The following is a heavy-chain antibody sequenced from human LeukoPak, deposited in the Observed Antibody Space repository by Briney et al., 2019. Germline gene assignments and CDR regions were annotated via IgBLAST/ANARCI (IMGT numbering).Heavy chain of an antibody. CDR1: GFTFSTYA. D-gene: IGHD6-19*01. J-gene: IGHJ3*02. CDR3: AKSAKKGIAVAYDAFDI. CDR2: ISGSGGST. Sequence: GGSLRLSCAASGFTFSTYAMSWVRQAPGKELEWVSGISGSGGSTYYADSVKGRFTISRDNSKNTLYLQMNSLRAEDTAVYYCAKSAKKGIAVAYDAFDIWGQGTMVTVSS. V-gene: IGHV3-23*01.